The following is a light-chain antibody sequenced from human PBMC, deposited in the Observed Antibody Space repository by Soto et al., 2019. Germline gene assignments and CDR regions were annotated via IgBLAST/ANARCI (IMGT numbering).Light chain of an antibody. CDR3: QQSYSTQWT. V-gene: IGKV1-39*01. CDR2: AAS. CDR1: HSNCGW. J-gene: IGKJ1*01. Sequence: EIQITHTPPSLSASVGGRVTITRRASHSNCGWYNWYPQKPRKAPKLLIYAASSVQSGIPSRFSGGGSVTDFTRTISSLQPEDFATYYCQQSYSTQWTFGQGTKVDIK.